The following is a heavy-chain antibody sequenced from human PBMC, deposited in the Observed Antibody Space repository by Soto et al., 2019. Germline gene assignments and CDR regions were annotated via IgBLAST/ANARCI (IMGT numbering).Heavy chain of an antibody. CDR1: GFTFSSYG. J-gene: IGHJ6*02. D-gene: IGHD3-16*01. Sequence: QVQLVESGGGVVQPGRSLRLSCAASGFTFSSYGMHWVRQAPGKGLAWVAVISYDGSNKYYAASVKARFTSTRDNSKNTLYLQMNSLRAEDTAVYYCAKDQLRGVGGVIPYYYGMDVWGQGTTVTVSS. CDR2: ISYDGSNK. V-gene: IGHV3-30*18. CDR3: AKDQLRGVGGVIPYYYGMDV.